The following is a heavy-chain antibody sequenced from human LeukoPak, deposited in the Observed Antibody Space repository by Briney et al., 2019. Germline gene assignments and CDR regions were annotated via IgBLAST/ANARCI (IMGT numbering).Heavy chain of an antibody. CDR2: IKSKTDGETT. J-gene: IGHJ4*02. V-gene: IGHV3-15*01. CDR1: GFTFTNAW. D-gene: IGHD3-10*01. CDR3: TTDLGTYYHGSQRLIPIDY. Sequence: GGSLRLSCVDSGFTFTNAWMGWVRQAPGKGLEWIGRIKSKTDGETTNYAEPVRGRFTISRDDSKSAVYLQMNSLKIEDTAVYYCTTDLGTYYHGSQRLIPIDYWGQGTLVTVSS.